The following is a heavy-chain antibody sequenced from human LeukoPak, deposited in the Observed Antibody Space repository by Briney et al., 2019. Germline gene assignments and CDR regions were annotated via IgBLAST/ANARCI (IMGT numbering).Heavy chain of an antibody. J-gene: IGHJ4*02. CDR1: GFTVSSNY. CDR2: IYSGGST. CDR3: ARVGYSYGFDY. Sequence: GGSLRLSCAASGFTVSSNYMSWVRQAPGKGLEWVSVIYSGGSTYYADSVRGRFTISRDNSKNTLYLQMNSLRAEDTAVYYCARVGYSYGFDYWGQGTLVTVSS. D-gene: IGHD5-18*01. V-gene: IGHV3-53*01.